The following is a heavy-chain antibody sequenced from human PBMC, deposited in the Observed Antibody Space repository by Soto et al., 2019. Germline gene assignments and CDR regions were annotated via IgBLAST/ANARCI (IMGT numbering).Heavy chain of an antibody. CDR2: IYYSGST. CDR1: GGSISSSSYY. Sequence: SETLSLTCTVSGGSISSSSYYWGWIRQPPGKGLEWIGSIYYSGSTYYNPSLKSRVTISVDTSKNQFSLKLSSVTAADTAVYYCARSSAPPYDFWEYYFDYWGQGTLVTVSS. J-gene: IGHJ4*02. D-gene: IGHD3-3*01. V-gene: IGHV4-39*01. CDR3: ARSSAPPYDFWEYYFDY.